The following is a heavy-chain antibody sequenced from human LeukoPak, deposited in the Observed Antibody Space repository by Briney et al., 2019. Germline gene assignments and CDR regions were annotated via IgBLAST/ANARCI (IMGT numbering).Heavy chain of an antibody. CDR2: IIPIFGTA. D-gene: IGHD2-21*01. Sequence: VKVSCKASGGTFSSYAISWVRQAPRQGLEWMGGIIPIFGTANYAQKFQGRVTITADESTSTAYMELSSLRSEDTAVYYCAREIVFAGLPLRHEGDYWGQGTLVTVSS. CDR1: GGTFSSYA. J-gene: IGHJ4*02. CDR3: AREIVFAGLPLRHEGDY. V-gene: IGHV1-69*19.